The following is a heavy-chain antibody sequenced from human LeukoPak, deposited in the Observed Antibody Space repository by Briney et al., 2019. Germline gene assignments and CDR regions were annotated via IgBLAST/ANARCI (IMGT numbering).Heavy chain of an antibody. Sequence: GASVKVSCKASGYTFTSYGISWVRQAPGQGLEWMGRIIPNLGITNYAQKFQGRVTITADKSTSTAYMELSSLRSEDTAVYYCARDHDSAYCGGDCYFDYWGQGTLVTVSS. D-gene: IGHD2-21*02. V-gene: IGHV1-69*04. CDR1: GYTFTSYG. J-gene: IGHJ4*02. CDR2: IIPNLGIT. CDR3: ARDHDSAYCGGDCYFDY.